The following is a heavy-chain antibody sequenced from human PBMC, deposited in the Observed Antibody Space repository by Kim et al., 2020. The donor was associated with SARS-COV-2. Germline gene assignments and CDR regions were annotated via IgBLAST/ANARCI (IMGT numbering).Heavy chain of an antibody. V-gene: IGHV3-74*01. J-gene: IGHJ4*02. Sequence: GGSLRLSCAASGFTFSSYWMHWVRQAPGKGLVWVSYINSDGSSTSYADTVKGRFTISRDNAKNTLYLQMNRLRVEDTAVYYCVRNPTVTTVGYWGQGTLVTVSS. CDR1: GFTFSSYW. D-gene: IGHD4-17*01. CDR3: VRNPTVTTVGY. CDR2: INSDGSST.